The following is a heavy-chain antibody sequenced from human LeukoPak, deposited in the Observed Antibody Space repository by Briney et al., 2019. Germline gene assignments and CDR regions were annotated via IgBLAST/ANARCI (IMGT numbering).Heavy chain of an antibody. CDR2: FDPEDGET. CDR1: GYTLTELS. Sequence: ASVKVSCKVSGYTLTELSMHWVRQAPGKGLEWMGGFDPEDGETIYAQKFQGRVTMTEDTSTDTAYMELSSLRSEDTAVYYCATARLWFGESAGTFDYWGQGTLVTVSS. D-gene: IGHD3-10*01. J-gene: IGHJ4*02. CDR3: ATARLWFGESAGTFDY. V-gene: IGHV1-24*01.